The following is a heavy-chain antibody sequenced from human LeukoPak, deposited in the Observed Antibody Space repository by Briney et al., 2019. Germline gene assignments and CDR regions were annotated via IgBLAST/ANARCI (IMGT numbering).Heavy chain of an antibody. V-gene: IGHV4-59*01. CDR3: ARSYTNLLFFDF. CDR1: GDSISTYY. D-gene: IGHD3-16*01. Sequence: SETLSLTCTGSGDSISTYYWSWIRQPPGKRLEWIGYIYYSGSANYNPSLMSRVTISVDTSKNQFSLKLGSVTAADTAVYYCARSYTNLLFFDFWGQGTLVPVSS. J-gene: IGHJ4*02. CDR2: IYYSGSA.